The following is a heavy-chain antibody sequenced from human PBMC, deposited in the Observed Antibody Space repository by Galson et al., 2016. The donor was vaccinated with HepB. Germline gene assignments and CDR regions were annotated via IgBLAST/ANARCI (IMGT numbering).Heavy chain of an antibody. V-gene: IGHV1-3*01. D-gene: IGHD3-22*01. CDR2: INGGNGNT. CDR3: ARRLSRYYESSGYQADWLDP. CDR1: GYTFTSYN. Sequence: SVKVSCKASGYTFTSYNIHWVRQAPGQRLEWMGWINGGNGNTKYSQKVQGRVTFASDTSANTAYMELSSLRSEDTAVYYCARRLSRYYESSGYQADWLDPWGQGTLVTVSS. J-gene: IGHJ5*02.